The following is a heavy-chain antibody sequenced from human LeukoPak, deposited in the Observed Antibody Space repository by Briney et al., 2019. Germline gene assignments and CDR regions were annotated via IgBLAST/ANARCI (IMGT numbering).Heavy chain of an antibody. CDR1: GGSISSYY. CDR2: IYTSGST. Sequence: SETLSLTCTVSGGSISSYYWSWIRQPPGKGLEWIGYIYTSGSTNYNPSLKSRVTISVDTSKNQFSLNLSSVTAADTAVYYCARDPGYYYDSRGSNFDYWGQGTLVTVSS. V-gene: IGHV4-4*09. CDR3: ARDPGYYYDSRGSNFDY. J-gene: IGHJ4*02. D-gene: IGHD3-22*01.